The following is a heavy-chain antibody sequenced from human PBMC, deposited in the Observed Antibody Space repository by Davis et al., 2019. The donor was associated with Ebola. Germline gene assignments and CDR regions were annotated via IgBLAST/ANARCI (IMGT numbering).Heavy chain of an antibody. CDR2: AYYRGTT. V-gene: IGHV4-59*08. CDR3: ARHGLRTNRHYPYYYYGMDV. Sequence: MPSETLSLTCSVSGDSISNYYWTWIRQSPGKGLEWIGCAYYRGTTHYSPSLESRVTISVDTPKNQVSLNLNSATAADTAVYYCARHGLRTNRHYPYYYYGMDVWGQGTTVTVSS. CDR1: GDSISNYY. J-gene: IGHJ6*02. D-gene: IGHD1-14*01.